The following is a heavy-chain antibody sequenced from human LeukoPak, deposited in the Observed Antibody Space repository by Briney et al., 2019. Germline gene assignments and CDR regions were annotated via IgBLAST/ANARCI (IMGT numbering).Heavy chain of an antibody. CDR3: ARTGAYSSSWEGWFDP. D-gene: IGHD6-13*01. V-gene: IGHV4-59*01. J-gene: IGHJ5*02. Sequence: PSETLSLTCTVSGGSISSYYWSWIRQPPGKGLEWIGFIYYSGSTNYNPSLKSRVTISVDTSKNQFSLKLSSVTAADTAVYYCARTGAYSSSWEGWFDPWGQGTLVTVSS. CDR1: GGSISSYY. CDR2: IYYSGST.